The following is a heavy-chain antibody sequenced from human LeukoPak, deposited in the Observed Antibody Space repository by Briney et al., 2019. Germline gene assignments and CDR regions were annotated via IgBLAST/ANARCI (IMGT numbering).Heavy chain of an antibody. CDR2: IIPILGIA. CDR3: ARDDYCSSTSCYSRKGNWFDP. Sequence: SVKVSCKASGGTFSSYTISWVRQAPGQGLEWMGRIIPILGIANCAQKFQGRVTITADKSTSTAYMELSSLRSEDTAVYYCARDDYCSSTSCYSRKGNWFDPWGQGTLVTVSS. V-gene: IGHV1-69*04. J-gene: IGHJ5*02. CDR1: GGTFSSYT. D-gene: IGHD2-2*02.